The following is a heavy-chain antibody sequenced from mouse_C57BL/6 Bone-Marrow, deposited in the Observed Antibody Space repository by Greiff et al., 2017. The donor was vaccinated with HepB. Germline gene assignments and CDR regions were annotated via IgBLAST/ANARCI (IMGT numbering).Heavy chain of an antibody. Sequence: EVKVVESGGGLVKPGGSLKLSCAASGFTFSSYAMSWVRQTPEKRLEWVATISDGGSYTYYPDNVKGRFTISRDNAKNNLYLQMSQLKSEDTAMYYCARMGDDYDGPDAMDYWGQGTSVTVSS. CDR1: GFTFSSYA. J-gene: IGHJ4*01. V-gene: IGHV5-4*03. CDR3: ARMGDDYDGPDAMDY. CDR2: ISDGGSYT. D-gene: IGHD2-4*01.